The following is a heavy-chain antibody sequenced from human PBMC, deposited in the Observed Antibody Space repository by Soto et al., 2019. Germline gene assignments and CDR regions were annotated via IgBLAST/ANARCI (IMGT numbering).Heavy chain of an antibody. Sequence: QVQLQESGPGLVKPSQTLSLTCTVSGGSISSGGYYWSWIRQHPGKGLEWIGYIYYSGSTYYNTSLKSRVTRSVDTSKNQFSLKLSSVTAADTAVYYCARDQEPSGPFDYWGQGTLVTVSS. J-gene: IGHJ4*02. CDR3: ARDQEPSGPFDY. CDR2: IYYSGST. CDR1: GGSISSGGYY. V-gene: IGHV4-31*03. D-gene: IGHD5-12*01.